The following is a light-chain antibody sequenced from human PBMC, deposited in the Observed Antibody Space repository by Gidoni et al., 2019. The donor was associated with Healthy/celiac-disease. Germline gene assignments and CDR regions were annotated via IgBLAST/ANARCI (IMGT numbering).Light chain of an antibody. Sequence: SHVLTQPPSVSVAPGQTARMTCGGNNIGSKSVHWYQQKPGQATVLVVYDDSDRPSGIPERFSGSNSGNTATLTISRVEAGDEADYYCQVWDSSSDHLYVFGTGTKVTVL. V-gene: IGLV3-21*02. CDR1: NIGSKS. CDR3: QVWDSSSDHLYV. CDR2: DDS. J-gene: IGLJ1*01.